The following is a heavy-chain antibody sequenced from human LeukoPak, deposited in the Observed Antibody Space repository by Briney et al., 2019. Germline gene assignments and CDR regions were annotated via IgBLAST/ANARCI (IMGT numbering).Heavy chain of an antibody. CDR1: GGSISSGSYY. D-gene: IGHD3-9*01. V-gene: IGHV4-39*01. J-gene: IGHJ4*02. CDR2: IYYSGST. Sequence: PSETLSLTCTVSGGSISSGSYYWGWIRQPPGKGLEWIGSIYYSGSTYYNPSLKSRVTISVDTSKNQFSLKLSSVTAADTAVYYCASVKYYDILTGYHYWGQGTLVTVSS. CDR3: ASVKYYDILTGYHY.